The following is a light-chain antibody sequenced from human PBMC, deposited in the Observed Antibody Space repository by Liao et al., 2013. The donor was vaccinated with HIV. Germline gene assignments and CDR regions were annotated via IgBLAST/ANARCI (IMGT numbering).Light chain of an antibody. CDR2: HDS. Sequence: SYELTQPPAVSVAPGKTAKITCERKNIGTKSVHWYQQRPGQAPVLVIHHDSDRPSGIPERFSGSSSGTTVTLTISGVQAEDEADYYCQSADSSGTYVFGSGTKVSVL. V-gene: IGLV3-21*01. J-gene: IGLJ1*01. CDR1: NIGTKS. CDR3: QSADSSGTYV.